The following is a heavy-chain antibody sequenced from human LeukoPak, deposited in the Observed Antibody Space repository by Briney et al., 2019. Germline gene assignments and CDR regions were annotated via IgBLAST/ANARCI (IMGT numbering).Heavy chain of an antibody. J-gene: IGHJ4*02. V-gene: IGHV3-23*01. D-gene: IGHD1-26*01. CDR1: GFTFSSYA. Sequence: GGSLRLSCAASGFTFSSYAMSWVRQAPGKGLEWVSAISGSGGSTYYADSVKGRFSISRDNSKNTLYLLMNSLRAEDTAVYYCAKDPQWELPSPFDHWGQGTLVTVSS. CDR2: ISGSGGST. CDR3: AKDPQWELPSPFDH.